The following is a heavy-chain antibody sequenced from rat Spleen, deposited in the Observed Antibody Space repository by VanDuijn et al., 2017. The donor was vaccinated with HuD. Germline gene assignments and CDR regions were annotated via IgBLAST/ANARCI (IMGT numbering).Heavy chain of an antibody. Sequence: EVQLQESGPGLVKPSQSLSLTCSVTGYSITSNYWGWIRKFPGNKMEWMGYISYSGSTSYNPSLKSRISITRDTSKNQFFLQLNSVTTEDAATYYCARWNYPGSYGDYWGQGVMVTVSS. CDR2: ISYSGST. D-gene: IGHD1-4*01. V-gene: IGHV3-1*01. J-gene: IGHJ2*01. CDR1: GYSITSNY. CDR3: ARWNYPGSYGDY.